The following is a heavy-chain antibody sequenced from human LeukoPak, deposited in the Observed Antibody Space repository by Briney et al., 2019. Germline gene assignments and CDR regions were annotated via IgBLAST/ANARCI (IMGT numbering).Heavy chain of an antibody. CDR3: ARDFVGPTYYYGSGKHDAFDI. CDR2: ISYDGSNK. D-gene: IGHD3-10*01. Sequence: GGSLRLSCAASGFTFSSYAMRWVRQAPGKGLEWVAVISYDGSNKYYADSVKGRFTISRDNSKNTLYLQMNSLRAEDTAVYYCARDFVGPTYYYGSGKHDAFDIWGQGTMVTVSS. V-gene: IGHV3-30*04. CDR1: GFTFSSYA. J-gene: IGHJ3*02.